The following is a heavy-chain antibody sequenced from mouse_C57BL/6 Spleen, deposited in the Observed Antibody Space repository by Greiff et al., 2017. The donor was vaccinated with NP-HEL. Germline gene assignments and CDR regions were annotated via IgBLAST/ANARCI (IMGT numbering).Heavy chain of an antibody. CDR2: IDPSDSYT. D-gene: IGHD1-1*02. J-gene: IGHJ3*01. V-gene: IGHV1-69*01. CDR3: AIGSSWFAY. Sequence: VQLQQPGAELVMPGASVKLSCKASGYTFTSYWMHWVKQRPGQGLEWIGEIDPSDSYTNYNQKFKGKSTLTVDKSSSTAYMQLSSLTSEDSAVYYCAIGSSWFAYWGQGTLVTVSA. CDR1: GYTFTSYW.